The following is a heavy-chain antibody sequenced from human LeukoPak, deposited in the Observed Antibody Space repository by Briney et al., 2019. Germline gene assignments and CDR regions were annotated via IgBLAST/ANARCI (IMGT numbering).Heavy chain of an antibody. V-gene: IGHV3-30*04. Sequence: GGSLRLSCAASGFTFSSYAMHWVRQAPGKGLEWVAVISYDGSNKYYADSVKGRFTISRDNSKNTLYLQMNSLRAEDTAVYYCARVDRWLLIRGAFDIWGQGTMVTVSS. CDR1: GFTFSSYA. CDR2: ISYDGSNK. CDR3: ARVDRWLLIRGAFDI. D-gene: IGHD4-23*01. J-gene: IGHJ3*02.